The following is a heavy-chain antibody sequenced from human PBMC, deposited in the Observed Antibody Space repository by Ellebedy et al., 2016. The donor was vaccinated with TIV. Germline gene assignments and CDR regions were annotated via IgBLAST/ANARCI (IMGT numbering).Heavy chain of an antibody. Sequence: GESLKISCAASGFTFRGYDMHWVRQATGKGLEWVSAIVTAGDTYYQGSVKGRFTISRENAKNSLYLQMNSLRAEDTAVYYCARVRFGDTAVDYWGQGTLVTVSS. CDR2: IVTAGDT. CDR1: GFTFRGYD. CDR3: ARVRFGDTAVDY. J-gene: IGHJ4*02. V-gene: IGHV3-13*01. D-gene: IGHD5-18*01.